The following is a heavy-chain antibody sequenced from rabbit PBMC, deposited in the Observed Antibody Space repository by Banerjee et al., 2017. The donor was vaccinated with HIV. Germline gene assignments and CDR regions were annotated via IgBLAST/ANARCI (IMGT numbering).Heavy chain of an antibody. CDR2: IYPGYGTT. D-gene: IGHD1-1*01. J-gene: IGHJ4*01. Sequence: QEQLEESGGDLVKPEGALTLTCTASGFSFVSNGICWVRQAPGKGLEWIAYIYPGYGTTDYASWVNGRFAISLDNAQNTVDLQMTSLTAADTATYFCVTEDATTSGHYIRYFNLWGPGTLVTVS. CDR1: GFSFVSNG. CDR3: VTEDATTSGHYIRYFNL. V-gene: IGHV1S47*01.